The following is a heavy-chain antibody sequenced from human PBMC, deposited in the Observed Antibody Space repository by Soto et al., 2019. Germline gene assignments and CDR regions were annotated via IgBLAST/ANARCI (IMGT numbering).Heavy chain of an antibody. CDR2: IYYSGTT. CDR3: ACTYFTGSSRPFDY. J-gene: IGHJ4*02. CDR1: GDSLSSGGYY. D-gene: IGHD3-9*01. Sequence: PSDTLSLTCTVSGDSLSSGGYYWSWIRQHPEKGLEWIGYIYYSGTTYYNPSLESRVSISADTSENQFSLKVNSVTVADSAVYYCACTYFTGSSRPFDYWGQGTLVTVSS. V-gene: IGHV4-31*03.